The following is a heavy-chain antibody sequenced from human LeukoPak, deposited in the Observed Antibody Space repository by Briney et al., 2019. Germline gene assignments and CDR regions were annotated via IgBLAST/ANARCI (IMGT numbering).Heavy chain of an antibody. V-gene: IGHV4-30-2*01. D-gene: IGHD3-10*01. CDR3: ARAPSYYGSGSYYAFDI. CDR1: GGSISSGGYS. J-gene: IGHJ3*02. Sequence: SQTLSLTCAVSGGSISSGGYSWSWIRQPPGKGLEWIGYLYHSGSTYYNPSLKSRVTISVDRSKNQFSLKLSSVTAAATAVYYCARAPSYYGSGSYYAFDIWGQGTMVTVSS. CDR2: LYHSGST.